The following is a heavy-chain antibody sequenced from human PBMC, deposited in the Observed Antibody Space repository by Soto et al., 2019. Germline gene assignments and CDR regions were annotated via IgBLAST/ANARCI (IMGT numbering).Heavy chain of an antibody. CDR1: SGGYC. Sequence: SGGYCWRRIKKNKGKGLEWIGHIYYSGSTNYTPSLRSRVTISVDTSKNQFSLKLSSVTAADTAVYYCARFPIQLYGSSTSCYEAFDIWGQRTIVIVSS. CDR2: IYYSGST. CDR3: ARFPIQLYGSSTSCYEAFDI. J-gene: IGHJ3*02. D-gene: IGHD2-2*01. V-gene: IGHV4-61*08.